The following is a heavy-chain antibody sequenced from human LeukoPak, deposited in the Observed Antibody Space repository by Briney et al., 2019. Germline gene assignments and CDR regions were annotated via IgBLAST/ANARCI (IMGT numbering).Heavy chain of an antibody. D-gene: IGHD1-26*01. V-gene: IGHV6-1*01. CDR3: ARSQTGGTFDY. CDR2: TYYRPKWSS. CDR1: GDSVSNKNTA. Sequence: SQTLSLTCAISGDSVSNKNTAWNWIRQSPSRGLEWLGRTYYRPKWSSGYAESVKSRLTVSPDTPKNQFSLQLRSVTPEDTAVYYCARSQTGGTFDYWGQGALVTVSS. J-gene: IGHJ4*02.